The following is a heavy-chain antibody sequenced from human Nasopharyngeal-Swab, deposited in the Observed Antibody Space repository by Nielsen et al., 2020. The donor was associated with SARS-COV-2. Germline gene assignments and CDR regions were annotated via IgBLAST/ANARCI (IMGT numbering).Heavy chain of an antibody. J-gene: IGHJ6*02. CDR2: ISSSSSYI. CDR3: ARDGLDYDFWSAYFMDV. Sequence: GGSLRLSCAASGFTFNNYNFNWVRQAPGKGLEWVSSISSSSSYIYYADSVKGRFTISRDNAKNSPYLQMNSLRAGDTAVYYCARDGLDYDFWSAYFMDVWGQGTTVTVSS. D-gene: IGHD3-3*01. CDR1: GFTFNNYN. V-gene: IGHV3-21*01.